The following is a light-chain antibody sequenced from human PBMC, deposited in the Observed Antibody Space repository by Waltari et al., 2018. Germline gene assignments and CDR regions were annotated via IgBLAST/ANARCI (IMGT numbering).Light chain of an antibody. CDR2: DAS. V-gene: IGKV3-20*01. J-gene: IGKJ1*01. CDR3: QQYGSSPRT. CDR1: QSVSSNY. Sequence: EIVLTQSPGTLSLSPGERATLSCRASQSVSSNYLAWYQHKPGQAPILVIDDASTRATGIPDRFSGSGSGTDFTLTISRLEPEDFAVYYCQQYGSSPRTFGQGTKVEIK.